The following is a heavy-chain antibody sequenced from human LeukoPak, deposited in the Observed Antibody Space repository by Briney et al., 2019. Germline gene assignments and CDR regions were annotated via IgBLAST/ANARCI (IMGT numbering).Heavy chain of an antibody. CDR1: GGSISGDSYY. D-gene: IGHD5-18*01. Sequence: SQTLSLTCTVSGGSISGDSYYWTWIRQTAAKGLEWIGRVRTIGTTDFNLSLRSRVSISLDTSNNQFSLKLTSVTAADTAVYYCARGFTYGHGAMFDHWGQGTLVTVSP. CDR3: ARGFTYGHGAMFDH. CDR2: VRTIGTT. J-gene: IGHJ4*02. V-gene: IGHV4-61*02.